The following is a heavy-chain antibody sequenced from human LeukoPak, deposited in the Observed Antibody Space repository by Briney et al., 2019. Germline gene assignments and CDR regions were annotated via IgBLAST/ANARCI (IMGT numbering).Heavy chain of an antibody. CDR1: SDSISSGDYY. D-gene: IGHD4-17*01. Sequence: SQTLSLTCTVSSDSISSGDYYWSWIRQPAGKGLEFIGYINKKGGTFYNPPLKSRVSISIDTSKNQFSLKLTSVTAADTAVYFCAREHKSYGDYPYYFDSWGQGTLVTVSS. J-gene: IGHJ4*02. CDR2: INKKGGT. CDR3: AREHKSYGDYPYYFDS. V-gene: IGHV4-30-4*01.